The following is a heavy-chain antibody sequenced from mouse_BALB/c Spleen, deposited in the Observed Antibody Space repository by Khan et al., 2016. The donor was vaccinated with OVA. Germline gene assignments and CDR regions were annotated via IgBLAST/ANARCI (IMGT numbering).Heavy chain of an antibody. D-gene: IGHD2-14*01. CDR1: GYTFTSYT. Sequence: QMQLEESGAELARPGASVKMSCKASGYTFTSYTIHWIKKRPGQGLEWLGYINPSNGYTNYNQKFKDKATLTTDKSSTTAYLQLSSLTSDDSAVYNCVRDGAYHRNDGWFAYWGQGTLVTVSA. V-gene: IGHV1-4*01. J-gene: IGHJ3*01. CDR3: VRDGAYHRNDGWFAY. CDR2: INPSNGYT.